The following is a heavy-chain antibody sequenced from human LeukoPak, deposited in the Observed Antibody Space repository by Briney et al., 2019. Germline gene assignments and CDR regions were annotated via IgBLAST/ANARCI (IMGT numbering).Heavy chain of an antibody. CDR3: ARDSMALTGPTFIFDY. J-gene: IGHJ4*02. Sequence: GGSLRLSCAASGFSFSSYWMSWVRQAPGKGLEWVANIKQDGSEKYYVDSVKGRFTISRDNAKNSLYLQMNSLRAEDTAVYYCARDSMALTGPTFIFDYWGQGTLVTVSS. CDR1: GFSFSSYW. V-gene: IGHV3-7*01. D-gene: IGHD7-27*01. CDR2: IKQDGSEK.